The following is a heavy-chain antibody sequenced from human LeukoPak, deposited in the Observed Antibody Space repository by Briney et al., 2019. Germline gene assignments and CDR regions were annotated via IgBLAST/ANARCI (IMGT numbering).Heavy chain of an antibody. D-gene: IGHD6-19*01. CDR3: ARGIGSGWYLD. CDR2: INSDGSTT. Sequence: PGGSLRLSCAASGFTFSSYWMHWVRQASGKGLVWVSHINSDGSTTNYADSVKGRFTISRDNAKNTLYLQMNSLRAEDTAVYYCARGIGSGWYLDWGQGTLVTVSS. CDR1: GFTFSSYW. V-gene: IGHV3-74*01. J-gene: IGHJ4*02.